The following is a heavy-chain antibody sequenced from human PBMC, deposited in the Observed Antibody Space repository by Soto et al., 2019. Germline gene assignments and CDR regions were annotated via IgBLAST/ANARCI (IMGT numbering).Heavy chain of an antibody. CDR3: AKGTRGYSGYGTYYYYGMDV. Sequence: GGSLRLSCAASGFTFSSYAMSWVRQAPGKGLEWVSAISGSGGSTYYADSVKGRFTISRDNSKNTLYLQMNSLRAEDTAVYYCAKGTRGYSGYGTYYYYGMDVWGQGTTVTVSS. CDR2: ISGSGGST. V-gene: IGHV3-23*01. J-gene: IGHJ6*02. CDR1: GFTFSSYA. D-gene: IGHD5-12*01.